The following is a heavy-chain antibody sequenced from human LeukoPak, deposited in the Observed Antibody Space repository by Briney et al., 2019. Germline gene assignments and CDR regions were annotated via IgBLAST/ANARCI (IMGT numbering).Heavy chain of an antibody. Sequence: ASVKVPCKASGYTFTGYYMHWVRQAPGQGLEWMGWINPNSGGTNYAQKFQGRVTMTRDTSISTAYMELSRLRSDDTAVYYCARELATVTTLVFDYWGQGTLVTVSS. CDR2: INPNSGGT. CDR1: GYTFTGYY. CDR3: ARELATVTTLVFDY. J-gene: IGHJ4*02. D-gene: IGHD4-17*01. V-gene: IGHV1-2*02.